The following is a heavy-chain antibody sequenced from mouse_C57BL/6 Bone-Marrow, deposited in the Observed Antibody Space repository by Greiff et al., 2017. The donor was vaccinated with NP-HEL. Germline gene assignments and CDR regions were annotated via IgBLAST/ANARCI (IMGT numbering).Heavy chain of an antibody. J-gene: IGHJ2*01. D-gene: IGHD1-1*01. CDR1: GYSITSGYY. CDR3: ARDAGYYYGSSLDY. CDR2: ISYDGSN. V-gene: IGHV3-6*01. Sequence: VQLKQSGPGLVKPSQSLSLTCSVTGYSITSGYYWNWIRQFPGNKLEWMGYISYDGSNNYNPSLKNRISITRDTSKNQFFLKLNSVTTEDTATYYCARDAGYYYGSSLDYWGQGTTLTVSS.